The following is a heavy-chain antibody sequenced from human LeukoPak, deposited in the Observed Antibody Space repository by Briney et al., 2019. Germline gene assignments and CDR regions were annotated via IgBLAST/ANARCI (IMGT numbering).Heavy chain of an antibody. D-gene: IGHD2-21*01. J-gene: IGHJ3*01. V-gene: IGHV4-4*07. CDR1: GGSISSYY. CDR2: IHTNGIT. Sequence: SETLSLTCTVSGGSISSYYWSWIRQPAGEGLEWIGRIHTNGITKYNPPLKSRVTMSVDTPKSQFSLKLSSVTAADTAIYYCATQVASAFDFWGQGTMVTVSS. CDR3: ATQVASAFDF.